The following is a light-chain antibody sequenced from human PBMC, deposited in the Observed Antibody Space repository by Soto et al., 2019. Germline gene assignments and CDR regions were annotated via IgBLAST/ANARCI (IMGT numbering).Light chain of an antibody. CDR1: SSNIGRNT. V-gene: IGLV1-44*01. CDR2: TNT. J-gene: IGLJ3*02. CDR3: GAWDVSLNAWV. Sequence: QSVLTQPPSASGTPGQRVTISCSGSSSNIGRNTVNWYQQLPGTAPKLLIYTNTQRPSGVPDRFSGSKSGTSVSLAISGLQSEDEADYYCGAWDVSLNAWVFGGGTQLTVL.